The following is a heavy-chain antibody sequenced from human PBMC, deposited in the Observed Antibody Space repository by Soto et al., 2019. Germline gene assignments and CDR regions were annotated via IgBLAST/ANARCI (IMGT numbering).Heavy chain of an antibody. CDR3: ARDSSSSYYYGMDV. D-gene: IGHD6-6*01. Sequence: PSETLSLTCSVSGASIRSYYWHWIRQPPGKGLEWIGYVYTSDYTRYSSSLKSRVTMSVDTSKNQFSLKLSSVTAADTAVYYCARDSSSSYYYGMDVWGQGTTVTVSS. V-gene: IGHV4-4*08. J-gene: IGHJ6*02. CDR2: VYTSDYT. CDR1: GASIRSYY.